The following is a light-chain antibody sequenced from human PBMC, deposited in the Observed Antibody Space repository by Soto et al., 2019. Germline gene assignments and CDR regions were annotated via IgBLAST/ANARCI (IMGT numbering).Light chain of an antibody. CDR2: QIS. V-gene: IGKV2-24*01. Sequence: DVVLTQTPLSSPVTLVQPASISCRSSQSLVYSDGNTYLSWLQQRPGQPPRLLIYQISNRFSGVPARFSGSGAGTAFTLKISRVEAEDVGVYYCMQFAHFPRTFGQGTKVEIK. CDR3: MQFAHFPRT. CDR1: QSLVYSDGNTY. J-gene: IGKJ1*01.